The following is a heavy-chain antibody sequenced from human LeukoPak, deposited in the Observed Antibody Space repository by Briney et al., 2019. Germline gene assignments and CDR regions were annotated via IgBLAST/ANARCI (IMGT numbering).Heavy chain of an antibody. Sequence: ASVKVSCKASGYTFTSYGISWVRQAPGQGLEWMGWISAYNGNTNYAQKLQGRVTMTRDMSTSTVYMELSSLRSEDTAVYYCARASLTYYYDSSGYSSFGYWGQGTLVTVSS. J-gene: IGHJ4*02. CDR2: ISAYNGNT. CDR3: ARASLTYYYDSSGYSSFGY. D-gene: IGHD3-22*01. V-gene: IGHV1-18*01. CDR1: GYTFTSYG.